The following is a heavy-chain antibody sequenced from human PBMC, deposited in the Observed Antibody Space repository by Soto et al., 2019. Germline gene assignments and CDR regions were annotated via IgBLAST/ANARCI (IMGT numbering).Heavy chain of an antibody. Sequence: EMQLVESGGGLVQPGGSLRLSCAASTFTFASYWMSWVRRAPGKGLEWVANIKQDGSEKYYVDSVKGRFTISRDNAKNSVYLQMNSLRAEDTAVYYCARGGGSIGGIFAYWGQGTLVTVSS. CDR3: ARGGGSIGGIFAY. V-gene: IGHV3-7*05. J-gene: IGHJ4*02. CDR2: IKQDGSEK. CDR1: TFTFASYW.